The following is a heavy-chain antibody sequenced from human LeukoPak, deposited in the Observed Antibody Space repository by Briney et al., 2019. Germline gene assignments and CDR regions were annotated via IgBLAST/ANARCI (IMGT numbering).Heavy chain of an antibody. CDR2: IKEDGTEK. D-gene: IGHD1-1*01. CDR3: VRESRPGGAMGLYHNLDY. V-gene: IGHV3-7*01. Sequence: GGSLRLSCAASGFAFSTYTLNWVRQTPGKGLEWVANIKEDGTEKNLVDSVKGRFTISRDNTKNLLFLEMNNLRGDDTAIYYCVRESRPGGAMGLYHNLDYWGQGTLVAVSS. J-gene: IGHJ4*02. CDR1: GFAFSTYT.